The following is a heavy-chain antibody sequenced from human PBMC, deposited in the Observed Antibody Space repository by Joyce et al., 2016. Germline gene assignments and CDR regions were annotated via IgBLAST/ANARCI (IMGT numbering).Heavy chain of an antibody. Sequence: EVQLVESGGGLVQPGGSLRLSCAASGFSFITHHMTWVRLPPGKGLGWVANINQDGRARFYVDSVKGRFTISRDNAKNSIFLQMNSLRTDDTAVYYCAKNWNTDYWGQGTLVTVSS. CDR1: GFSFITHH. CDR3: AKNWNTDY. CDR2: INQDGRAR. D-gene: IGHD1/OR15-1a*01. J-gene: IGHJ4*02. V-gene: IGHV3-7*01.